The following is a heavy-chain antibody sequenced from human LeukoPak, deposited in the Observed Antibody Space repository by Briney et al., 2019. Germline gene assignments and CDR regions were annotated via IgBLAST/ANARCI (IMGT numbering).Heavy chain of an antibody. CDR1: GFTFSTYI. D-gene: IGHD1-26*01. CDR2: IGTSTSYI. V-gene: IGHV3-21*01. Sequence: GGSLRLSCAASGFTFSTYIMNWVRQTPGKGLEWVSSIGTSTSYIYYADSVKGRFTISRDNAKNSLYLQMNSLRAEDTAVYYCARGGSYFEWYAFDIWGQGTMVTVSS. CDR3: ARGGSYFEWYAFDI. J-gene: IGHJ3*02.